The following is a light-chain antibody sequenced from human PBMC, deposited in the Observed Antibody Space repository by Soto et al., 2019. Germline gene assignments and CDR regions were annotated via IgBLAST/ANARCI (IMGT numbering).Light chain of an antibody. CDR2: TNS. J-gene: IGLJ1*01. CDR3: AAWDGSLNVYV. V-gene: IGLV1-44*01. Sequence: LTQPPSASGTPGQRVTISCSGSSSSIGSNSVNWYQQLPRTAPKVLIYTNSQRPSGVPDRFSGSKSGTSASLAISGLQPEDEADYYCAAWDGSLNVYVFGTGTKVTVL. CDR1: SSSIGSNS.